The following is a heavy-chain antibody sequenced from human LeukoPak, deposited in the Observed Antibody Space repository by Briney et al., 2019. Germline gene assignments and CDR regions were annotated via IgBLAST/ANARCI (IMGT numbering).Heavy chain of an antibody. CDR3: ASTSDYGDFYYYYGMDV. CDR1: GFTVSSNY. D-gene: IGHD4-17*01. Sequence: GGSLRLSCAASGFTVSSNYMSWVRQAPGKGLEWVSVIYSGGSTYYADSVKGRFTISRDNSKNTLYLQMNSLRAEDTAVYYCASTSDYGDFYYYYGMDVWGQGTTVTVSS. J-gene: IGHJ6*02. V-gene: IGHV3-53*01. CDR2: IYSGGST.